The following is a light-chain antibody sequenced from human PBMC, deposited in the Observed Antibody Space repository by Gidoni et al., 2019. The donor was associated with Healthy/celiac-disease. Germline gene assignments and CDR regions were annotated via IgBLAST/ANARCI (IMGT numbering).Light chain of an antibody. CDR2: GAS. Sequence: PAPLSVSPGERATLTCRASQSVSSNLAWYQQKPGQAPKLLIYGASTRATGIPARFSGSGSGTEFTLTISSLQSEDFAVYYCQQYNNWPWTFGQGTKVEIK. V-gene: IGKV3-15*01. CDR1: QSVSSN. CDR3: QQYNNWPWT. J-gene: IGKJ1*01.